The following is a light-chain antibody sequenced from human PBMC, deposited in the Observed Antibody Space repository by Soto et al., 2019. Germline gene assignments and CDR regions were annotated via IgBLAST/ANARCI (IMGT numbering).Light chain of an antibody. Sequence: EIVMTQSPATLSVSPGERATLSCRASQGVSSNLAWYQQKPGLAPRLLIYGASTRATGIPARFSGSGSGTEFNLTISSLQSEDFAVYYCQQYNNWPPWTFGQGTKVEIK. CDR1: QGVSSN. J-gene: IGKJ1*01. CDR2: GAS. V-gene: IGKV3-15*01. CDR3: QQYNNWPPWT.